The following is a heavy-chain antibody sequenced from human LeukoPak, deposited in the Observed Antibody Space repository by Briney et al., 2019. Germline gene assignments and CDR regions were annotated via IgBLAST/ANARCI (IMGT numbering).Heavy chain of an antibody. V-gene: IGHV3-21*01. CDR2: ISSSSSYI. CDR1: GFTFSSYS. Sequence: PGGSLRLSCAASGFTFSSYSMNWVRQAPGKGLEWVSSISSSSSYIYYADSVKGRFTISRDNAKNLLYLQMNSLRAEDTAAYYCATYCSSTSCYEVRFEPWGQGTLVTVSS. D-gene: IGHD2-2*01. J-gene: IGHJ5*02. CDR3: ATYCSSTSCYEVRFEP.